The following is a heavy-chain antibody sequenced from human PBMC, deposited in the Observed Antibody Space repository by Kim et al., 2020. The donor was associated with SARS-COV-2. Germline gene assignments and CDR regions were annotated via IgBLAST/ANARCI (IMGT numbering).Heavy chain of an antibody. V-gene: IGHV3-23*01. CDR2: INRSGDGT. Sequence: GGSLRLSCAASGFPFRLYAMSWVRQAPGKGLEWVSGINRSGDGTFYADSVKGRFTISRDNSKSTLYLQMNSLRAEDTAIYYCAKFESSYNAHWINVWGQGTTVTVSS. CDR3: AKFESSYNAHWINV. J-gene: IGHJ6*02. D-gene: IGHD3-10*01. CDR1: GFPFRLYA.